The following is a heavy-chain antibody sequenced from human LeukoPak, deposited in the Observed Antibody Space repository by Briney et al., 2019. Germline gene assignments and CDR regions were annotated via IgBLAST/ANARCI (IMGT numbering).Heavy chain of an antibody. D-gene: IGHD5-12*01. CDR3: ASIPSGYDWKYDY. Sequence: PGGSLRLSCAASGFTFSSYGMSWVRQAPGKGLEWVSAISGSGGSTYYADSVKGRFTISRDNAKNSLYLQMNSLRAEDTAVYYCASIPSGYDWKYDYWGQGTMVTVSS. J-gene: IGHJ4*02. V-gene: IGHV3-23*01. CDR2: ISGSGGST. CDR1: GFTFSSYG.